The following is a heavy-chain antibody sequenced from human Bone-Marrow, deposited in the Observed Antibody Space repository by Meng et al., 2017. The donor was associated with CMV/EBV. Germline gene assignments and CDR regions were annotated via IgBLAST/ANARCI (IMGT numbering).Heavy chain of an antibody. CDR2: IRFDGDSN. V-gene: IGHV3-30*02. J-gene: IGHJ5*02. D-gene: IGHD3-10*01. CDR3: AKGGSGNSTNWCDP. CDR1: GFTFNTYV. Sequence: GESRKISCAASGFTFNTYVMHWVRQAPGKGPEWVTVIRFDGDSNYYADSVKGRFTISGDNSKNILYLQMNNLRVEDKAVYYCAKGGSGNSTNWCDPWGQGTPVTVSS.